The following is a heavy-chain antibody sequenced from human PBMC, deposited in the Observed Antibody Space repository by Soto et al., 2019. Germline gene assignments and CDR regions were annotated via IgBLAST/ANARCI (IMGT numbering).Heavy chain of an antibody. V-gene: IGHV4-34*01. CDR3: ERGLRLDV. CDR1: GGSFSGYY. Sequence: QVQLQPWGAGLLKPSETLSLTCAVYGGSFSGYYWSWIRQPPGKGLEWIGEINHSGSTNYNPSLKSRVTISVDTSKNQFYLKLSSVTAADTAVYYCERGLRLDVWGQGTTVTVSS. CDR2: INHSGST. J-gene: IGHJ6*02.